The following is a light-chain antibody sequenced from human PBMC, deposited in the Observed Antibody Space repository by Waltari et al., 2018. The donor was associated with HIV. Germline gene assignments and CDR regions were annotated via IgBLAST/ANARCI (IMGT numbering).Light chain of an antibody. Sequence: SSELTQDPAVSVALGQTVRITCPGDSLRTYYATWYQQKPGQAPLLVIFDNNNRPSRIPDRFSGSSSGNTASLTITGTQAEDEGDYYCNARDKSGNFVVFGGGTKLTVL. CDR1: SLRTYY. CDR3: NARDKSGNFVV. CDR2: DNN. J-gene: IGLJ2*01. V-gene: IGLV3-19*01.